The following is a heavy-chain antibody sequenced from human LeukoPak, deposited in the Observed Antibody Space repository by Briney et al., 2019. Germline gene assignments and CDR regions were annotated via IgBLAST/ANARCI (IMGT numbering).Heavy chain of an antibody. J-gene: IGHJ5*01. V-gene: IGHV4-4*07. D-gene: IGHD1-26*01. CDR1: GGSISPYY. Sequence: PSETLSLTCTVSGGSISPYYWSWIRQPAGKGLEWIGRFYTSGSTNYNPSLKSRVTMSVDTSKNQFSLTLRSVAAADTAVYYCAGTTGSYYPFDSWGQGTLVTVSS. CDR2: FYTSGST. CDR3: AGTTGSYYPFDS.